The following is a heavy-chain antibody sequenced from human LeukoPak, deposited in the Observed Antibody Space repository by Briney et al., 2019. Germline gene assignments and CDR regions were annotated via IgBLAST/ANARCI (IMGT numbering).Heavy chain of an antibody. D-gene: IGHD3-10*01. V-gene: IGHV1-69*13. CDR1: GGTFNNYA. CDR2: IIPIFGTA. CDR3: LVTMVRGPV. Sequence: ASVKVSCKAVGGTFNNYAISWVRQAPGQGLERMGGIIPIFGTANYAQKFQGRVTITADESTSTAYMELSSLRSEDTAVYYCLVTMVRGPVWGQGTLVTVSS. J-gene: IGHJ4*02.